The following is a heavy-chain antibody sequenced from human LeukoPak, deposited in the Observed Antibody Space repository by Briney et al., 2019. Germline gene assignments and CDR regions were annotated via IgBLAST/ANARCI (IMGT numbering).Heavy chain of an antibody. Sequence: GASVKVSCKASGGTFSSYAISWVRQAPGQGLEWMGGIIPIFGTANYAQKFQGRVTITTDESTSTAYMELSSLRSEDTAVYYCARITANSGGNDYWGQGTLVTVSS. D-gene: IGHD2-15*01. CDR2: IIPIFGTA. V-gene: IGHV1-69*05. CDR3: ARITANSGGNDY. J-gene: IGHJ4*02. CDR1: GGTFSSYA.